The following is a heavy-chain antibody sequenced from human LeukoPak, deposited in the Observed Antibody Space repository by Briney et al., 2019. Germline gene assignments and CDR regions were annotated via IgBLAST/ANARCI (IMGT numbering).Heavy chain of an antibody. J-gene: IGHJ4*02. CDR1: GGSISSGGYY. D-gene: IGHD6-13*01. CDR3: ARVSYQQLVQARNYFDY. Sequence: SQTLSLTCTVSGGSISSGGYYWSWIRQHPGKGLEWIGYIYYSGSTYYNPSLKSRVTISVDTSKNQFSLKLSSVTAADTAVYYCARVSYQQLVQARNYFDYWGQGTLVTVSS. V-gene: IGHV4-31*03. CDR2: IYYSGST.